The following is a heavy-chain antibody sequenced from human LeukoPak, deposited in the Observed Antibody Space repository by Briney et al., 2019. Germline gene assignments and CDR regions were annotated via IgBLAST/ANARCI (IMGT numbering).Heavy chain of an antibody. CDR1: GFTFSNYA. CDR3: AKENRYYDNSGGGFDY. J-gene: IGHJ4*02. V-gene: IGHV3-23*01. CDR2: ISGSGSST. Sequence: GGSLRLSCAASGFTFSNYAMSWVRQAPGKGLEWVSAISGSGSSTYYADSVKGRFTISRDNSKNTLYLQMNGLKVEDTAVYYCAKENRYYDNSGGGFDYWGQGTLVTVSS. D-gene: IGHD3-22*01.